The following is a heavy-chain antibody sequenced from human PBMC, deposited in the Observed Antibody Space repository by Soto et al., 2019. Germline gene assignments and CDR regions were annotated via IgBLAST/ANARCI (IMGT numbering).Heavy chain of an antibody. CDR1: GASISSGNYY. V-gene: IGHV4-30-4*01. J-gene: IGHJ4*02. Sequence: QVQLQESGPGLVKPSQTLSLTCSVSGASISSGNYYWSWIRQPPVKGLAWIGYIYYTGSTYYNPSLRSRITISEDMSKNHFSLRLSSVTAADTAVYYCARGREEAGGPFDYWGEGTLVTVSS. CDR3: ARGREEAGGPFDY. D-gene: IGHD3-10*01. CDR2: IYYTGST.